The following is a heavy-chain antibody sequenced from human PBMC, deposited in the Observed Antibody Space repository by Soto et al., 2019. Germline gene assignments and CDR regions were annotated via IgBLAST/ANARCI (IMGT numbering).Heavy chain of an antibody. Sequence: ASVKVSCKASGYTFTSYYMHWVRQARGQGLEWMGIINPSGGRTSYAQKFQGRVTMTRDTSTSTVYMELSSLRSEDTAVYYCAVESLSSHYDSGGDIYGYGMDVSGQWNTVTVSS. J-gene: IGHJ6*02. D-gene: IGHD3-22*01. CDR2: INPSGGRT. CDR1: GYTFTSYY. CDR3: AVESLSSHYDSGGDIYGYGMDV. V-gene: IGHV1-46*01.